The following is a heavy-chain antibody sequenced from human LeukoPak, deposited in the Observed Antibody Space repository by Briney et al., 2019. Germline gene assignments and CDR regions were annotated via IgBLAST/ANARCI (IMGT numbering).Heavy chain of an antibody. D-gene: IGHD6-6*01. V-gene: IGHV3-21*01. J-gene: IGHJ6*03. CDR1: GFTFSSYS. Sequence: GGSLRLSCAASGFTFSSYSMNWVRQAPGKGLEWVSSISSSSSYIYYADSVKGRFTISRDNAKNSPYLQMNSLRAEDTAVYYCARVREVAARDVYYYMDVWGKGTTVTVSS. CDR3: ARVREVAARDVYYYMDV. CDR2: ISSSSSYI.